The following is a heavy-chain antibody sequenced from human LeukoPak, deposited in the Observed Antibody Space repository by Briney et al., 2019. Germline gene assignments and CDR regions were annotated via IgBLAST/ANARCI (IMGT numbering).Heavy chain of an antibody. Sequence: GGSLRLSCAASGFTFSAYAMSWVRQAPGQGLEWVSAISNRGSETYYAESVKGRFTISRDNSKNTLYLQMKSLRADDTAVYYCAKERDNYPNNWFDPWGQGTLVTVSS. D-gene: IGHD5-24*01. CDR2: ISNRGSET. CDR3: AKERDNYPNNWFDP. CDR1: GFTFSAYA. J-gene: IGHJ5*02. V-gene: IGHV3-23*01.